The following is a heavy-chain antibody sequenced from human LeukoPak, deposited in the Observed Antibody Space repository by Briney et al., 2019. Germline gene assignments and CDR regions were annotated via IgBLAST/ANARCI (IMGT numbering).Heavy chain of an antibody. D-gene: IGHD6-13*01. CDR1: GFTFSNYA. V-gene: IGHV3-23*01. CDR3: AKSFTSSSSDY. J-gene: IGHJ4*02. Sequence: GGSLRLSCVASGFTFSNYAMSWIRQAPGKGLEWISSISVGGAKTYYADSVKGRFSISRNNSENTLYLQMNNLRADDTAVYSCAKSFTSSSSDYWGQGTLVTVSS. CDR2: ISVGGAKT.